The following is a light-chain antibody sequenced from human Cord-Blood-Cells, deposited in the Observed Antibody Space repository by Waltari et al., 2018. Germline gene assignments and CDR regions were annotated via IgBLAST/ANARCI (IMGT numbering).Light chain of an antibody. Sequence: YELTQPSSVSVSPGQTARITCSGELLAKKYARWLQQEPGQAPVLVIYTTSERPSGIPERSSGTSSGTTVTLTTGGAQVEEEANYYCYSAANNNYVFGTGTKFTVL. CDR2: TTS. CDR1: LLAKKY. CDR3: YSAANNNYV. J-gene: IGLJ1*01. V-gene: IGLV3-27*01.